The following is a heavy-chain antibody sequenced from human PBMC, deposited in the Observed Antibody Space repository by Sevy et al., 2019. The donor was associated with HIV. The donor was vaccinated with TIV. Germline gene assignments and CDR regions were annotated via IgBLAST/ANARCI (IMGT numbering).Heavy chain of an antibody. Sequence: GGSLRLSCAASVFIFSDYTLHWVRQAPGTGLEWVAVISYDGSFTYYADSVEGRFTISRDNSKNTLFLQMNSLRHEDTAVYYCARSQSSSWHYFDYWGQGTLVTVSS. D-gene: IGHD6-13*01. CDR2: ISYDGSFT. CDR1: VFIFSDYT. CDR3: ARSQSSSWHYFDY. J-gene: IGHJ4*02. V-gene: IGHV3-30*04.